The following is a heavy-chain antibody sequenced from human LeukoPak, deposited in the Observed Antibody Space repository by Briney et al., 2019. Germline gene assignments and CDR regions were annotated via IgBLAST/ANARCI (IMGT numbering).Heavy chain of an antibody. D-gene: IGHD6-13*01. CDR2: ISAYNGNT. Sequence: ASVKVSCKASGYTFTSYGISWVRQAPGQGLEWMGWISAYNGNTNYAQKLQGRVTMTTDTSTSTAYMELRSLRSDDTAVYYCARDGRTPYSSSWPTHQKSAFDIWGQGTMVTVSS. J-gene: IGHJ3*02. CDR1: GYTFTSYG. V-gene: IGHV1-18*01. CDR3: ARDGRTPYSSSWPTHQKSAFDI.